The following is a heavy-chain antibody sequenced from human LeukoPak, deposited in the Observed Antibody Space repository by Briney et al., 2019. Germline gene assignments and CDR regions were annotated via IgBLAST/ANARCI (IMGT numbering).Heavy chain of an antibody. J-gene: IGHJ3*02. CDR3: ARLHRRYCSSTSCYRNAFDI. Sequence: SETLSLTCAVYGGSFSGYYWSWIRQPPGKGLEWIGEINHSGSTNYHPSLKSRVTISVDTSKNQFSLKLSSVTAADTAVYYCARLHRRYCSSTSCYRNAFDIWGQGTMVTVSS. CDR1: GGSFSGYY. V-gene: IGHV4-34*01. D-gene: IGHD2-2*02. CDR2: INHSGST.